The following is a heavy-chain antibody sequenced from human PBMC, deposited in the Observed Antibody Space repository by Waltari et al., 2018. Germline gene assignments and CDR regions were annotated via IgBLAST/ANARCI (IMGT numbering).Heavy chain of an antibody. CDR1: GGTFSSYA. V-gene: IGHV1-69*13. CDR3: ASQKGGYVGEGYGMDV. J-gene: IGHJ6*02. Sequence: QVQLVQSGAEVKKPGSSVKVSCKASGGTFSSYAISWVRQAPGQGLEWMGGIIPIFGTANYAQKFQGRVTITADESTSTAYMELSSLRSEDTAVYYCASQKGGYVGEGYGMDVWGQGTTVTVSS. CDR2: IIPIFGTA. D-gene: IGHD5-12*01.